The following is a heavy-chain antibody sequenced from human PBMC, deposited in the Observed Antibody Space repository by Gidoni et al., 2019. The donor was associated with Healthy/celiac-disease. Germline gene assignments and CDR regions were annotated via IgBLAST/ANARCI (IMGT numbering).Heavy chain of an antibody. V-gene: IGHV3-64*01. Sequence: EVQLVESGGGLVQPGGSLRLSWAASGSTFSSYAMHWVRQAPGKGLEYVSAISSNGGSTYYANSVKGRFTISRDNSKNPLYLQMGSLRAEDMAVYYCARDNGGNSGSYFDYWGQGTLVTVSS. D-gene: IGHD2-21*02. CDR2: ISSNGGST. J-gene: IGHJ4*02. CDR3: ARDNGGNSGSYFDY. CDR1: GSTFSSYA.